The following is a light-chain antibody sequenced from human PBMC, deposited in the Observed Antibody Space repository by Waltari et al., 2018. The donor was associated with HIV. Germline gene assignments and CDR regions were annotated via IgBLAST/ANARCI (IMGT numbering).Light chain of an antibody. Sequence: QSALPQHASVSGPPGLSIPISFTRTSSAAGRYNLVSWYQQHPGKAPKLIIYEVSKRPSGVSNRFSGSKSGNTASLTISGLQAEDEADYYCCSYAGSSTFYVFGTGTKVTVL. V-gene: IGLV2-23*02. CDR1: SSAAGRYNL. CDR3: CSYAGSSTFYV. CDR2: EVS. J-gene: IGLJ1*01.